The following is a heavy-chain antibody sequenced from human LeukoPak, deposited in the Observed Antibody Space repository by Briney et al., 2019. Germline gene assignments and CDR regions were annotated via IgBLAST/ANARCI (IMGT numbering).Heavy chain of an antibody. J-gene: IGHJ4*02. D-gene: IGHD4-23*01. CDR1: GYTFTGYY. V-gene: IGHV1-2*02. CDR3: ARVYGGNSQFPSPMSPIDY. Sequence: ASVKVSCKASGYTFTGYYMHWVRQAPGQGLEWIGWINPNSGGTNYAQKFQGSVTMTRDTSISTAYMELSRLRSDDTAVYYCARVYGGNSQFPSPMSPIDYWGQGTLVTVSS. CDR2: INPNSGGT.